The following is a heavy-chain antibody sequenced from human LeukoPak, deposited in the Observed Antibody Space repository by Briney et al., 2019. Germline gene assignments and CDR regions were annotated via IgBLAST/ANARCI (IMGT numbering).Heavy chain of an antibody. CDR2: ISSSSSTI. J-gene: IGHJ4*02. CDR3: ARDAGSIAMPPEY. CDR1: GFIFSSYS. D-gene: IGHD6-6*01. Sequence: TGGSLRLSCAASGFIFSSYSMNWVRQAPGRGLEWISYISSSSSTIYYADSVKGRFTISRDNAKNSLYLQMNSLRDEDTAVYYCARDAGSIAMPPEYWGQGTLVTVSS. V-gene: IGHV3-48*02.